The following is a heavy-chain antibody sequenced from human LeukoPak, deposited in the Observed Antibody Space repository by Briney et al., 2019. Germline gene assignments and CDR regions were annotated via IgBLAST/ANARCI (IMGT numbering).Heavy chain of an antibody. D-gene: IGHD3-16*01. V-gene: IGHV2-5*01. CDR1: GFSLSTAGMG. J-gene: IGHJ4*02. CDR3: AQHIIGGFEN. CDR2: IHWNDFK. Sequence: SGLTLVKPTQTLTLTCTFSGFSLSTAGMGVGWIRQSPGKALDWLALIHWNDFKRYRPSLKSRLTITKDTSKNQVVLSMTNMDPMDTATYYCAQHIIGGFENWGQGTLVTVSS.